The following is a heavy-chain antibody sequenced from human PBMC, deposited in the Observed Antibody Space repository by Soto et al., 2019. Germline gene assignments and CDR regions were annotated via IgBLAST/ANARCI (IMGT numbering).Heavy chain of an antibody. Sequence: PSETLSLTCTVSGGSISSSTYYWDWIRQPPGRGLEWIGTIYHSGNTYYNPSLKSRVTISVDRSKNQFSLKLSSVTAADTAVYYCARDPGDCSSTSCYSSGFDPWGQGTLVTVSS. CDR3: ARDPGDCSSTSCYSSGFDP. CDR1: GGSISSSTYY. J-gene: IGHJ5*02. CDR2: IYHSGNT. D-gene: IGHD2-2*01. V-gene: IGHV4-39*07.